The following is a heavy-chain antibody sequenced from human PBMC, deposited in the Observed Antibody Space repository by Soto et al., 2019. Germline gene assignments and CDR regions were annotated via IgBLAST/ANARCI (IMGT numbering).Heavy chain of an antibody. Sequence: VKVSCKVSGYTLTELSMHWVRQAPGKGLEWMGGFDPEDGETIYAQKFQGRVTMTEDTSTDTAYMELSSLRSEDTAVYYCARTHPGAGSSSWSRFDPWGQGTLVTVSS. CDR2: FDPEDGET. J-gene: IGHJ5*02. CDR1: GYTLTELS. CDR3: ARTHPGAGSSSWSRFDP. V-gene: IGHV1-24*01. D-gene: IGHD6-13*01.